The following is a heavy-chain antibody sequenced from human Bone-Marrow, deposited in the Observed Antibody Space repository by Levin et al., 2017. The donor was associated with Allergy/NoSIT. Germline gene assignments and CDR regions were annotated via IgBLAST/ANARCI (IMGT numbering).Heavy chain of an antibody. Sequence: PSETLSLTCTVSGGSFSSSDYYWGWIRQPPGKGLEWIGSVSDSGSSYFNWSLKSRVTISVDISKNQLSLKLTSFTAADTAMYFCAGRFNIKRWQISYYFDYWGQGALVAVSS. J-gene: IGHJ4*02. CDR2: VSDSGSS. CDR1: GGSFSSSDYY. CDR3: AGRFNIKRWQISYYFDY. D-gene: IGHD6-19*01. V-gene: IGHV4-39*01.